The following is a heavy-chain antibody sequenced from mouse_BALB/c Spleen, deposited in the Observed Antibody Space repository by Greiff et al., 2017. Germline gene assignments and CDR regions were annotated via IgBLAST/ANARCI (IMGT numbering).Heavy chain of an antibody. CDR1: GYSITSDYA. D-gene: IGHD1-1*01. J-gene: IGHJ4*01. CDR2: ISYSGST. V-gene: IGHV3-2*02. Sequence: EVKLVESGPGLVKPSQSLSLTCTVTGYSITSDYAWNWIRQFPGNKLEWMGYISYSGSTSYNPSLKSRISITRDTSKNQFFLQLNSVTTEDTATYYCARSSYGSSSYAMDYWGQGTSVTVSS. CDR3: ARSSYGSSSYAMDY.